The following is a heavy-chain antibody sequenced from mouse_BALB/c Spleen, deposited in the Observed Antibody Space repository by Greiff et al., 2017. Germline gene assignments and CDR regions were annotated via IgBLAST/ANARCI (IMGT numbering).Heavy chain of an antibody. CDR2: IDPSDSYT. D-gene: IGHD3-1*01. CDR1: GYTFTSYW. J-gene: IGHJ2*01. CDR3: TRGGHSSGPDY. V-gene: IGHV1S127*01. Sequence: QVQLQQPGAELVKPGASVKMSCKASGYTFTSYWMYWVKQRPGQGLEWIGVIDPSDSYTSYNQKFKGKATLTVDTSSSTAYMQLSSLTSEDSAVYYCTRGGHSSGPDYWGQGTTLTVSS.